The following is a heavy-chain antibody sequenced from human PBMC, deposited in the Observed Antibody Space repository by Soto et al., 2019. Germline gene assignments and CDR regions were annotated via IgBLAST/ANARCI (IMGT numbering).Heavy chain of an antibody. CDR1: GGSFSGYY. CDR2: INHSGST. Sequence: SETLSLTCAVYGGSFSGYYWSWIRQPPRKGLEWIGEINHSGSTNYNPSLKSRVTISVDTSKNQFSLKLSSVTAADTAVYYCASLPMGAIDYWGQGTLVTVSS. J-gene: IGHJ4*02. D-gene: IGHD1-26*01. CDR3: ASLPMGAIDY. V-gene: IGHV4-34*01.